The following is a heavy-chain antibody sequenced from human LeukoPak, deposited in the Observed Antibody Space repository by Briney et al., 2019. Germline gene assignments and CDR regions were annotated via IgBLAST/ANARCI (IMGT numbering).Heavy chain of an antibody. CDR2: ISSSSSYI. J-gene: IGHJ6*02. CDR3: ARDAVAGAITYYYYGMDV. Sequence: GGSLRLSCAASGFTFSSYSMNWVRQAPWKGLEWVSSISSSSSYIYYADSVKGRFTISRDNAKNSLYLQVNSLRAEDTAVYYCARDAVAGAITYYYYGMDVWGQGTTVTVSS. V-gene: IGHV3-21*01. CDR1: GFTFSSYS. D-gene: IGHD6-19*01.